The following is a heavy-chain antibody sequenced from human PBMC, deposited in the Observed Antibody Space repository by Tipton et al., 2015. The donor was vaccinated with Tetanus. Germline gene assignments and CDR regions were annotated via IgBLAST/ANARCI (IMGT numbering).Heavy chain of an antibody. D-gene: IGHD3-10*01. V-gene: IGHV4-61*01. Sequence: TLSLTCTVSGGSVSSSTYYWSWIRQPPGKGLEWIGHIYYSGSTNYNPSLKSRVTISVDTSKNQFSLKLSSVTAADTAVYYCARGDMVRGVIWFDPWGQGTLVTVSS. CDR3: ARGDMVRGVIWFDP. J-gene: IGHJ5*02. CDR2: IYYSGST. CDR1: GGSVSSSTYY.